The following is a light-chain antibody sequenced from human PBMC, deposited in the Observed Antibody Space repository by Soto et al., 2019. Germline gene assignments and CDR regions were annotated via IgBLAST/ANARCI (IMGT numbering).Light chain of an antibody. CDR3: QQYNSYSWT. Sequence: DIQMTQSPSSLSASVGDRVTITCRSSQTISTYLNWYQQKPGKAPKLLIYKASSLESGVPSRFSGSGSGTECTLTISSLQPDDFATYYCQQYNSYSWTFGQGTKVDIK. V-gene: IGKV1-5*03. CDR1: QTISTY. CDR2: KAS. J-gene: IGKJ1*01.